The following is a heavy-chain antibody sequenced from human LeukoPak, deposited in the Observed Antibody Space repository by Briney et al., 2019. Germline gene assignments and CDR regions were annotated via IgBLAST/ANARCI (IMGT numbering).Heavy chain of an antibody. J-gene: IGHJ4*02. Sequence: GGSLRLSCAASGFTFSSYAMSWVRQAPEKGLEWVSAISGSGGSTYYADSVKGRFTISRDNSKNTLYLQMNSLRAEDTAVYYCAYSSSWTLIDYWGQGTLVTVSS. CDR1: GFTFSSYA. V-gene: IGHV3-23*01. D-gene: IGHD6-13*01. CDR2: ISGSGGST. CDR3: AYSSSWTLIDY.